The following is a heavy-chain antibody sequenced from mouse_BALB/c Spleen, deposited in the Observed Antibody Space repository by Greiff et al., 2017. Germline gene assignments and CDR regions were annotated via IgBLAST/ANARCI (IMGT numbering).Heavy chain of an antibody. CDR1: GYAFSSYW. D-gene: IGHD4-1*01. V-gene: IGHV1-80*01. CDR2: IYPGDGDT. CDR3: ARDWGFAY. Sequence: SGAELVRPGSSVKISCKASGYAFSSYWMNWVKQRPGQGLEWIGQIYPGDGDTNYNGKFKGKATLTADKSSSTAYMQLSSLTSEDSAVYFCARDWGFAYWGQGTLVTVSA. J-gene: IGHJ3*01.